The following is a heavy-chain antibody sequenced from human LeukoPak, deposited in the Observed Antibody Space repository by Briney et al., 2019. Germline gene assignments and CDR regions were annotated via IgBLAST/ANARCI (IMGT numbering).Heavy chain of an antibody. D-gene: IGHD6-13*01. CDR1: GGSISSYY. Sequence: SETLSLTCTVSGGSISSYYWSWIRQPPGKGLEWIGYIYYSGSTNYNPSLKSRVTISVDTSKNQFSLKLSSVTAADTAVYYCARGTYSSSWYRLFDYWVQGTLVTVSS. CDR3: ARGTYSSSWYRLFDY. CDR2: IYYSGST. J-gene: IGHJ4*02. V-gene: IGHV4-59*01.